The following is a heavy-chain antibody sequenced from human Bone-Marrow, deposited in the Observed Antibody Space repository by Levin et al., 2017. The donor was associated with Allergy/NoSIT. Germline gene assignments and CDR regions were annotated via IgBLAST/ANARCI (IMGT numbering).Heavy chain of an antibody. CDR3: DRGVGGYGSWDLGSYFDS. Sequence: PSETLSLTCNVSGGSISSGDYYWSWIRQPPGKGLEWIGYIDYSGNAYYNPSLRSRVAISLDTSKNQFSLNLYSETAADTAVYYCDRGVGGYGSWDLGSYFDSWGQGTLVTVSS. CDR2: IDYSGNA. J-gene: IGHJ4*02. V-gene: IGHV4-30-4*01. CDR1: GGSISSGDYY. D-gene: IGHD2-15*01.